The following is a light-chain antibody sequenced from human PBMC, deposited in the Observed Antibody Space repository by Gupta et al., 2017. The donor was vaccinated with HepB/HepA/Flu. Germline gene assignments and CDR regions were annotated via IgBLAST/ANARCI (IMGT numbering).Light chain of an antibody. V-gene: IGKV1-33*01. CDR3: QQEDNLPIT. Sequence: DIQMTHSPSSLSASVGDRVTITCQASQDISDYLNWYQQKPGKAPTLLIYDTSKVETGVPARFSGSGSGADFTLTVSSLQPEDVATYYCQQEDNLPITFGRGTKVEI. J-gene: IGKJ4*01. CDR2: DTS. CDR1: QDISDY.